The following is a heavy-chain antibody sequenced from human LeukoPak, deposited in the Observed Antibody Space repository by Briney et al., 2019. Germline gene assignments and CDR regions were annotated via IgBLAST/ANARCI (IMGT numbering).Heavy chain of an antibody. J-gene: IGHJ5*02. D-gene: IGHD1-26*01. Sequence: ASVKVSCKASGYTFTSYYMHWVRQAPGQGLEWMGIINPSGGSTSYAQKFQGRVTMTRDMSTSTVYMELSSLRSEDTAVYYCARTWYSGSLRTFDWFDPWGQGTLVTVSS. CDR1: GYTFTSYY. V-gene: IGHV1-46*01. CDR2: INPSGGST. CDR3: ARTWYSGSLRTFDWFDP.